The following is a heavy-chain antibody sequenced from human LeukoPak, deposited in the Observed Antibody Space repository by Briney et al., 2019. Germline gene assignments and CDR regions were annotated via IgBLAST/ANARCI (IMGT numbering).Heavy chain of an antibody. CDR1: GGSISSGGYY. CDR2: IYYSGST. V-gene: IGHV4-31*03. CDR3: ARDRMVRGGKYYFDY. J-gene: IGHJ4*02. Sequence: PSETLSLTCTVSGGSISSGGYYWSWIRQHSGKGLEWIGYIYYSGSTYYNPSLKSRVTISVDTSKNQFSLKLSSVTAADTAVYYCARDRMVRGGKYYFDYWGQGTLVTVSS. D-gene: IGHD3-10*01.